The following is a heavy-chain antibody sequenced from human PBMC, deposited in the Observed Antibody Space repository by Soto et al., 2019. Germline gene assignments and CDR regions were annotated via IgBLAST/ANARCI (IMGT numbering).Heavy chain of an antibody. V-gene: IGHV1-18*01. CDR2: ISAYNGNT. CDR1: CYTFTSYG. D-gene: IGHD2-8*01. CDR3: ARGKCTNGVCLFDY. Sequence: SVKVSFKASCYTFTSYGISWVRQVPGQGLEWMGWISAYNGNTNYAQKLQGRVTMTTDTSTSTAYMELRSLRSDDTAVYYCARGKCTNGVCLFDYWGQGTLVTVSS. J-gene: IGHJ4*02.